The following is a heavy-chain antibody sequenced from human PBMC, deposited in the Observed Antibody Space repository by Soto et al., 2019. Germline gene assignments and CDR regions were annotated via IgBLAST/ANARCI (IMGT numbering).Heavy chain of an antibody. D-gene: IGHD5-12*01. J-gene: IGHJ4*02. CDR1: GGSISSGDYY. CDR3: ARALKMATIARHLDY. V-gene: IGHV4-30-4*01. CDR2: IYYSGST. Sequence: SETLSLTCTVSGGSISSGDYYWSWIRQPPEKGLEWIGYIYYSGSTYYNPSLKSRVTISVDTSKNQFSLKLSYVTAADTAVYYCARALKMATIARHLDYWGQGTLVTVSS.